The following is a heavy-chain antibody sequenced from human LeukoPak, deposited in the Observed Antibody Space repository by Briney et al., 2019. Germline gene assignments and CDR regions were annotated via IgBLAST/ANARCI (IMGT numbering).Heavy chain of an antibody. CDR2: IYYSGST. D-gene: IGHD3-16*01. Sequence: PSETLSLTCTVSGGSISSGGYYWSWIRQHPGKGLEWIGYIYYSGSTYYNPSLKSRVTISVDTSKNQFSLKLSSVTAADTVVYYCASRVGQVMAQFDYWGQGTLVTVSS. J-gene: IGHJ4*02. CDR1: GGSISSGGYY. CDR3: ASRVGQVMAQFDY. V-gene: IGHV4-31*03.